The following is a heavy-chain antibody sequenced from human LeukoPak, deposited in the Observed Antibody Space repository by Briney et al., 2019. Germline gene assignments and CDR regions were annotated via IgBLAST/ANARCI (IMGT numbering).Heavy chain of an antibody. V-gene: IGHV3-30*02. CDR1: GFTFSSYG. CDR2: IRYDGSNK. CDR3: AKEEVGTTNWFDP. D-gene: IGHD1-26*01. J-gene: IGHJ5*02. Sequence: GGSLRLSCAASGFTFSSYGMHWVRQAPGKGLEWVAFIRYDGSNKYYADSVKGRFTISRDNSKNTLYLQMNSLRAEDTAVYYCAKEEVGTTNWFDPWGQGTLVTVSS.